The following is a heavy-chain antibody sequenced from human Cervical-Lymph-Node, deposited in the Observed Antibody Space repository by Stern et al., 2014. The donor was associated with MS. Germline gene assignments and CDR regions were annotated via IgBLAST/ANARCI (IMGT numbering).Heavy chain of an antibody. Sequence: QVQLQESGPGLVKPSGTLSLTCVVSGDSLNSSSNWWSWVRQSPGKGLEWIGEMYHSGTTNYNPSLKRPVTISVHKSKNQFSLKLSSVTAADTAVYYCARDPWFDPWGQGTLVTVSS. CDR1: GDSLNSSSNW. CDR3: ARDPWFDP. V-gene: IGHV4-4*02. CDR2: MYHSGTT. J-gene: IGHJ5*02.